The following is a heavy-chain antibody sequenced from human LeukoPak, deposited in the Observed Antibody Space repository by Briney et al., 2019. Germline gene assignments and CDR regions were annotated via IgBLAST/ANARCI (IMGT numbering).Heavy chain of an antibody. CDR3: ARDLDYGGNKLENAFDI. CDR2: TYYRSKWYN. D-gene: IGHD4-23*01. Sequence: SQTLSLTCAISGDSVSSNSAAWNWIRQSPSRGLEWLGRTYYRSKWYNDYAVSVKSRITINPDTSKNQFSLQLNSVTPEDTAVYYCARDLDYGGNKLENAFDIWGQGTMVTVSS. CDR1: GDSVSSNSAA. V-gene: IGHV6-1*01. J-gene: IGHJ3*02.